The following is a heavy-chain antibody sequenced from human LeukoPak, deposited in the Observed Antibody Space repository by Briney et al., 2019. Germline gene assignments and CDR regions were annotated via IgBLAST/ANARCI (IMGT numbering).Heavy chain of an antibody. V-gene: IGHV4-59*08. J-gene: IGHJ4*02. CDR2: VYYSGTT. Sequence: SETLSLTCSVSGGSISSNYWTWIRQPPGKGLEWIGYVYYSGTTNYNPSLKSRVTISVDTSKNQFSLKLSFVTAADTAVYYCARLARVYGDYADGFDYWGQGTLVTVSS. CDR1: GGSISSNY. CDR3: ARLARVYGDYADGFDY. D-gene: IGHD4-17*01.